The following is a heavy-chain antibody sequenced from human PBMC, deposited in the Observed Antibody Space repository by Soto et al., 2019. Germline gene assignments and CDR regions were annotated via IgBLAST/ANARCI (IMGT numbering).Heavy chain of an antibody. CDR3: ARDGTLYDSSGYYYLY. J-gene: IGHJ4*02. CDR2: ITPIFGTG. D-gene: IGHD3-22*01. CDR1: GGTFSTST. V-gene: IGHV1-69*13. Sequence: GASVKVSCKASGGTFSTSTISWVRQAPGQGLEWMGGITPIFGTGSFAQKFQGRVTITADESTSTAYMELSSLRSEDTAMYYCARDGTLYDSSGYYYLYWGQGTLVTVS.